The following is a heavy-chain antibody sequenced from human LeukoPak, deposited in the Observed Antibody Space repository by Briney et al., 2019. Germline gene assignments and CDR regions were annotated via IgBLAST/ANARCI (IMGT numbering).Heavy chain of an antibody. J-gene: IGHJ4*02. Sequence: GGSLRLSCAASRFSFSSYAMSWVRQAPGKGLEWVSSISAGGGGSYYADSVQGRFTISRDTSKNTLYLQMNSLRAEDTAVYYCAKGGRMVRGVIVTNYYFDYWGQGTLVTVSS. D-gene: IGHD3-10*01. CDR3: AKGGRMVRGVIVTNYYFDY. V-gene: IGHV3-23*01. CDR1: RFSFSSYA. CDR2: ISAGGGGS.